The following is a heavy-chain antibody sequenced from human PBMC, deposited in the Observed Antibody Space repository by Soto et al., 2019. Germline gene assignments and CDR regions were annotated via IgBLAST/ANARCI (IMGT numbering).Heavy chain of an antibody. CDR1: GFTFSSYA. V-gene: IGHV3-30-3*01. CDR3: ARDRSVNTIFGVVMYYYYYGMDV. D-gene: IGHD3-3*01. J-gene: IGHJ6*02. Sequence: PGGSLRLSCAASGFTFSSYAMHWVRQAPDKGLEWVAVISYDGSNKYYADSVKGRFTISRDNSKNTLYLQMNSLRAEDTAVYYCARDRSVNTIFGVVMYYYYYGMDVWGQGTTVTVSS. CDR2: ISYDGSNK.